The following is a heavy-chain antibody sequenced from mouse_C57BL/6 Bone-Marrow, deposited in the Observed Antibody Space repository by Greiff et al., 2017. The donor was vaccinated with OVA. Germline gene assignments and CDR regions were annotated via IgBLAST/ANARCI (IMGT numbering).Heavy chain of an antibody. Sequence: EVQLVESGGDLVKPGGSLKLSCAASGFTFSSYGMSWVRQTPDKRLEWVATISSGGSYTYYPDSVKGRFTISRDNAKNTLYLQMSSLKSEDTAMYYCAKQWRLLPGYWGQGTTLTVSS. D-gene: IGHD2-3*01. V-gene: IGHV5-6*01. CDR2: ISSGGSYT. CDR3: AKQWRLLPGY. J-gene: IGHJ2*01. CDR1: GFTFSSYG.